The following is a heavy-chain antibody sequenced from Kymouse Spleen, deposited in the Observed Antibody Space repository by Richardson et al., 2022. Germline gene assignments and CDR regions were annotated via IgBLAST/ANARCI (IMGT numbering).Heavy chain of an antibody. CDR2: ISWNSGSI. V-gene: IGHV3-9*01. J-gene: IGHJ5*02. Sequence: EVQLVESGGGLVQPGRSLRLSCAASGFTFDDYAMHWVRQAPGKGLEWVSGISWNSGSIGYADSVKGRFTISRDNAKNSLYLQMNSLRAEDTALYYCAKDGGAARLNWFDPWGQGTLVTVSS. CDR1: GFTFDDYA. CDR3: AKDGGAARLNWFDP. D-gene: IGHD6-6*01.